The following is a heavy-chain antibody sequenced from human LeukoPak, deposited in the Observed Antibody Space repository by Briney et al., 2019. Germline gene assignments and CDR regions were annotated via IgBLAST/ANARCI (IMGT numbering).Heavy chain of an antibody. J-gene: IGHJ4*02. CDR1: GVSISSYY. CDR3: ARSSGYTYGSDY. Sequence: SETLSLTCSVSGVSISSYYWSWIRQPPGRGLEWVGYIYFSGSINYNPSLKSRVTISADTFKNQLSLKLSSVTAADTAVYYCARSSGYTYGSDYWGQGTLVTVSS. CDR2: IYFSGSI. V-gene: IGHV4-59*08. D-gene: IGHD5-18*01.